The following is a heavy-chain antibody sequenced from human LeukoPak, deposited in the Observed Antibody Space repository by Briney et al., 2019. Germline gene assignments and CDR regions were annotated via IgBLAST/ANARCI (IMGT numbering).Heavy chain of an antibody. CDR1: GFTFSSYS. V-gene: IGHV3-21*01. Sequence: GGSLRPSCAASGFTFSSYSMNWVRQAPGKGLEWVSSISTSSSYIHYADSVKGRFTISRDNAKNSLYLQMNSLRAEDTAVYYCARAPGYRSFLDYWGQGTLVTVSS. CDR2: ISTSSSYI. D-gene: IGHD6-13*01. CDR3: ARAPGYRSFLDY. J-gene: IGHJ4*02.